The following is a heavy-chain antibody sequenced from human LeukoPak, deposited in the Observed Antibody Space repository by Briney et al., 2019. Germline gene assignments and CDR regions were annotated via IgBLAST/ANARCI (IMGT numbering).Heavy chain of an antibody. CDR2: IIPIFGTA. CDR3: ARDDLAYCGGDCYSHFDY. D-gene: IGHD2-21*02. Sequence: APVKVSCKASGGTFSSYAISWVRQAPGQGLEWMGGIIPIFGTANYAQKFQGRVTITADKSTSTAYMELSSLRSEDTAVYYCARDDLAYCGGDCYSHFDYWGQGTLVTVSS. CDR1: GGTFSSYA. V-gene: IGHV1-69*06. J-gene: IGHJ4*02.